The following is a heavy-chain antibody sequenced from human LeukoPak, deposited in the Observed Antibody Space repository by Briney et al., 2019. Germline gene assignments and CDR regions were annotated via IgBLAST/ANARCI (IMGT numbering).Heavy chain of an antibody. CDR3: ARDKLDYGDSPR. Sequence: PSETLSLTCTVSGGSISSYYWSWIRQPPGKGLEWFGYIYYSGSTNYNPSLKSRVTISVDTSKNQFSLKPSSVTAADTAVYYCARDKLDYGDSPRWGQGTLVTVSS. CDR2: IYYSGST. D-gene: IGHD4-17*01. J-gene: IGHJ4*02. V-gene: IGHV4-59*12. CDR1: GGSISSYY.